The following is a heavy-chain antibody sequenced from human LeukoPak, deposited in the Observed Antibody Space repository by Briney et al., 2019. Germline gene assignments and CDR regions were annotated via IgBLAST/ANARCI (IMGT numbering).Heavy chain of an antibody. CDR2: ISGSGAGT. J-gene: IGHJ3*02. V-gene: IGHV3-23*01. CDR3: ARAGYCSGGSCYSAGGAFDI. CDR1: GFTFSSYA. Sequence: GGSLRLSCAASGFTFSSYAMSWVRQAPGKGLEWVSGISGSGAGTYYADSVKGRFTISRDNSKNTLYLQMNSLRAEDTAVYYCARAGYCSGGSCYSAGGAFDIWGQGTMVTVSS. D-gene: IGHD2-15*01.